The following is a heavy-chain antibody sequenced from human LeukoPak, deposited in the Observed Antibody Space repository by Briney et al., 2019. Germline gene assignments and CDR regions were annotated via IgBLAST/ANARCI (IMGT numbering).Heavy chain of an antibody. CDR1: GFIFRSYE. V-gene: IGHV3-48*03. CDR3: ARGAEVQLWSYYFDY. CDR2: ISSSGSTI. Sequence: PGGSLRLSRAASGFIFRSYEMNWVRQAPGKGLEWVSYISSSGSTIYYADSVEGRFTISRDNAKNSLYLQMNSLRAEDTALYYCARGAEVQLWSYYFDYWGQGTLVTVSS. D-gene: IGHD5-18*01. J-gene: IGHJ4*02.